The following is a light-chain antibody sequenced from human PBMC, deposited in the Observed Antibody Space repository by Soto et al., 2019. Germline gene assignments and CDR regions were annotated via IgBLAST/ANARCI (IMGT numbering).Light chain of an antibody. CDR1: RSDVGGYNY. V-gene: IGLV2-8*01. CDR3: SSYTASNNFYFV. Sequence: QSALTKPPSASGSPGQSVTISCTGTRSDVGGYNYVSWYQQYPGRAPKLMIYEVTKRPSGVPDRFSGSKSGNTASLTVSGLQAEDEADYYCSSYTASNNFYFVFGGGTKLTVL. J-gene: IGLJ3*02. CDR2: EVT.